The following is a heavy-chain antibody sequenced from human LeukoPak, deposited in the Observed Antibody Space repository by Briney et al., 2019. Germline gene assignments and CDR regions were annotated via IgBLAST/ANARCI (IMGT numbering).Heavy chain of an antibody. CDR3: ARGSRLVRGVHNWFDP. CDR2: INHSGST. D-gene: IGHD3-10*01. V-gene: IGHV4-34*01. CDR1: GGSFSGYY. J-gene: IGHJ5*02. Sequence: PSETLSLTCAAYGGSFSGYYWSWIRQPPGKGLEWIGEINHSGSTNYNLSLKSRVTISVDTSKNQFSLKLSSVTAADTAVYYCARGSRLVRGVHNWFDPWGQGTLVTVSS.